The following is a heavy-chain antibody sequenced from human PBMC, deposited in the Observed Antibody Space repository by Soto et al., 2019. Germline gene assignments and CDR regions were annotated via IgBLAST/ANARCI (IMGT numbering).Heavy chain of an antibody. CDR2: INHSGST. V-gene: IGHV4-34*01. CDR3: ARGRGGWANLDS. CDR1: GGSFSGYY. Sequence: QVQLQQWGAGLLKPSETLSLTCAVYGGSFSGYYWSWIRQPPGKGLEWIGEINHSGSTNYNPSLKSRXXIXVXXSKNQFALKLSSVTAADTAVYYCARGRGGWANLDSWGQGTLVTVSS. J-gene: IGHJ4*02. D-gene: IGHD6-19*01.